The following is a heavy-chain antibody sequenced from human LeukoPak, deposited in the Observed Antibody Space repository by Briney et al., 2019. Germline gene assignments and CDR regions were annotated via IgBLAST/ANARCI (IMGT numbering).Heavy chain of an antibody. CDR2: INPSGGST. D-gene: IGHD3-3*01. CDR3: ARADYDFWTGYFYYMDV. CDR1: GYTFTSYY. J-gene: IGHJ6*03. V-gene: IGHV1-46*01. Sequence: ASVKVSCKTSGYTFTSYYMHWVRQAPGQGLEWTGIINPSGGSTSYAQKFQGRVTMTRDMSTSTVYMELSSLRSEDTAVYYCARADYDFWTGYFYYMDVWGKGTTVTVSS.